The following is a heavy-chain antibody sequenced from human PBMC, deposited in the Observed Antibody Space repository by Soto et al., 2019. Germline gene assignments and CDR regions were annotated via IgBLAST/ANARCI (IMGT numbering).Heavy chain of an antibody. CDR3: ARVKGGMNAAQCSHWFDP. J-gene: IGHJ5*02. CDR2: IIPIFGTA. D-gene: IGHD6-6*01. Sequence: SVKVSCKASGGTFSSYAISWVRQAPGQGLEWMGGIIPIFGTANYAQKFQGRVTITADESTSTAYMELSSLRSEDTAVYYCARVKGGMNAAQCSHWFDPWGQGPLVTLS. V-gene: IGHV1-69*13. CDR1: GGTFSSYA.